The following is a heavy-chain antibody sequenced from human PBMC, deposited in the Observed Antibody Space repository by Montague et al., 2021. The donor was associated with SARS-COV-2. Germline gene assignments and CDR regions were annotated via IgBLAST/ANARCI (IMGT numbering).Heavy chain of an antibody. Sequence: SLRLSCAVSGFYFNDYGMSWVRQAPGKGLDWVSAVSGDGDSTYYADSVKGRFTISRDNSKNTLYLQMNSLRAKDTAVYYCAKCLRFSGFDGNYFDSWGQGTLVPVSS. V-gene: IGHV3-23*01. CDR1: GFYFNDYG. CDR2: VSGDGDST. J-gene: IGHJ4*02. CDR3: AKCLRFSGFDGNYFDS. D-gene: IGHD5-12*01.